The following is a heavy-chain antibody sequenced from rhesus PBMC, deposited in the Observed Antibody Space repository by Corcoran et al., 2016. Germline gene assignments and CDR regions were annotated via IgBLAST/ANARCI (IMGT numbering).Heavy chain of an antibody. CDR2: IYGSTGST. V-gene: IGHV4S7*01. CDR3: ALEPYYNIWTAYYTT. J-gene: IGHJ4*01. Sequence: QVQLQESGPGLVKPSETLSLTCAVSGGSVSDRYYWNWIRQPPGKGLEWIGNIYGSTGSTYYSPSLKSRVTISKDTSKNQFSLKLNSVTAADTAVYYCALEPYYNIWTAYYTTWGQGVLVTVSS. D-gene: IGHD3-3*01. CDR1: GGSVSDRYY.